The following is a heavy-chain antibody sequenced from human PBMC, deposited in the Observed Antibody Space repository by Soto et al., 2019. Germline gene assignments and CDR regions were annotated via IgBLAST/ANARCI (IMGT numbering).Heavy chain of an antibody. CDR2: IDPSDSYT. Sequence: PGESLKISCKGSGYSFTSYWISWVRQMPGKGLEWMGRIDPSDSYTNYSPSFQGHVTISADKSISTAYLQWSSLKASDTAMYYCATAVIAAADTYYYGMDVWGQGSRVTVSS. CDR1: GYSFTSYW. J-gene: IGHJ6*02. V-gene: IGHV5-10-1*01. CDR3: ATAVIAAADTYYYGMDV. D-gene: IGHD6-13*01.